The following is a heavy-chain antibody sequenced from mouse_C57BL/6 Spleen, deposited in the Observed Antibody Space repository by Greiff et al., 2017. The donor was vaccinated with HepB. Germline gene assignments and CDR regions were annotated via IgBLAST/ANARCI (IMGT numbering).Heavy chain of an antibody. CDR3: ASSTTVAHWYFDV. CDR1: GYSFTGYF. Sequence: EVQLQQSGPELVKPGDSVKISCKASGYSFTGYFMNWVMQSHGKSLEWIGRINPYNGDTFYNQKFKGKATLTVDKSSSTAHMELRSLTSEDSAVYYCASSTTVAHWYFDVWGTGTTVTVSS. D-gene: IGHD1-1*01. CDR2: INPYNGDT. V-gene: IGHV1-20*01. J-gene: IGHJ1*03.